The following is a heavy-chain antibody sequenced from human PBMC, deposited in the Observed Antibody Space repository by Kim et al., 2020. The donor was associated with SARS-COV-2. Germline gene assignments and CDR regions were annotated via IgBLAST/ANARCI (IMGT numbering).Heavy chain of an antibody. D-gene: IGHD3-10*01. J-gene: IGHJ6*02. CDR3: ARGWARSWFGELSHYYYGMDV. CDR2: INTNTGNP. CDR1: GYTFTSYA. Sequence: ASVKVSCKASGYTFTSYAMNWVRQAPGQGLEWMGWINTNTGNPTYAQGFTGRFVFSLDTSVSTAYLQISSLKAEDTAVYYCARGWARSWFGELSHYYYGMDVWGQGTTVTVSS. V-gene: IGHV7-4-1*02.